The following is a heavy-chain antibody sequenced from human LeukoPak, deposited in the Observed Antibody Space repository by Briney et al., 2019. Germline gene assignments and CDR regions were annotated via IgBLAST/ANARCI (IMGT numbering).Heavy chain of an antibody. CDR2: IKQDGSKK. CDR3: TRVGYIDEGIDY. V-gene: IGHV3-7*04. Sequence: GGSLRLSCVASGFPFSSYWMTWVRQAPGKGLEWVANIKQDGSKKSYVDSVKGRFTISRDNAKNSLYLQMNSLSAEDTAIYYCTRVGYIDEGIDYWGQGTLVAVSS. D-gene: IGHD5-24*01. J-gene: IGHJ4*02. CDR1: GFPFSSYW.